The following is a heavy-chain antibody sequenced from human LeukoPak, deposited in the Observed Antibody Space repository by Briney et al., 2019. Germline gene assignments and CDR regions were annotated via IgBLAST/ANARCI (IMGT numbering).Heavy chain of an antibody. CDR1: GFTFSSYS. J-gene: IGHJ4*02. Sequence: GGSLRLSCAASGFTFSSYSMNWVRQAPGKGLEWVSSISSSSSYIYYADSVKGRFTISRDNAKNSLYLQMNSLRAEDTAVYYCASLLMVCAPLNFDYWGQGTLVTVSS. D-gene: IGHD2-8*01. CDR3: ASLLMVCAPLNFDY. V-gene: IGHV3-21*01. CDR2: ISSSSSYI.